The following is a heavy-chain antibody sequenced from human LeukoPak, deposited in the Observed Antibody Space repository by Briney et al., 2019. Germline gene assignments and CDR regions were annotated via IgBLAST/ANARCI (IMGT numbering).Heavy chain of an antibody. J-gene: IGHJ6*03. CDR2: IYSSGIT. D-gene: IGHD5-12*01. CDR1: DGSVSTYY. V-gene: IGHV4-4*07. Sequence: SETLSRKRTVPDGSVSTYYWNWIRQSTGKGMEWIGRIYSSGITDYSPSLKSRATMSVDTSNNQFSLRLTSVTAADTAVYYCARALGARAYYYMDVWGKGTTVTVSS. CDR3: ARALGARAYYYMDV.